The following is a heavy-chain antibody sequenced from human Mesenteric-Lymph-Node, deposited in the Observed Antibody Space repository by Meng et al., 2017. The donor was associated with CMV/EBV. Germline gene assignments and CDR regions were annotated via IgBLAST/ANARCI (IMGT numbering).Heavy chain of an antibody. V-gene: IGHV4-34*01. CDR1: GGSFSGYY. Sequence: SETLSLTCAVYGGSFSGYYWSWIRQPPGKGLEWIGSIYHSGSTNYNPSLKSRVTISVDTSKNQFSLKLSSVTAADTAVYYCARHYPSGVIAAPYYGMDVWGQGTTVTVSS. CDR3: ARHYPSGVIAAPYYGMDV. D-gene: IGHD6-13*01. CDR2: IYHSGST. J-gene: IGHJ6*02.